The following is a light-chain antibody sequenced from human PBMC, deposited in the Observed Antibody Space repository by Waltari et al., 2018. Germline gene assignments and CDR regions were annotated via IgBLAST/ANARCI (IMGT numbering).Light chain of an antibody. V-gene: IGKV3-11*01. CDR2: DAS. Sequence: EIVLTQSPATLSLSPGERATLSCRASRSVANYLAWYQQKPGQAPRLLIYDASNRATGSPARFRGSGSGTDFTLTISSLEPDDFAVYYCQQRRDWPLTFGPGTKVDIK. CDR1: RSVANY. J-gene: IGKJ3*01. CDR3: QQRRDWPLT.